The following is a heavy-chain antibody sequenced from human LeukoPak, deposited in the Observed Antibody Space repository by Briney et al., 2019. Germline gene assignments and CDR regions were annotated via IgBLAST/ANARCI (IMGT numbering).Heavy chain of an antibody. D-gene: IGHD6-13*01. CDR2: ISRSATTI. CDR1: GITFSNYN. J-gene: IGHJ4*02. V-gene: IGHV3-48*04. Sequence: GGSLRLSCAAPGITFSNYNMNWVRQAPGKGLEWVSSISRSATTIYYADSVKGRFTISRDNAKNSLYLQMNNLRAEDTAVYFCARVGALSSSWLLYWGQGTLVTVSS. CDR3: ARVGALSSSWLLY.